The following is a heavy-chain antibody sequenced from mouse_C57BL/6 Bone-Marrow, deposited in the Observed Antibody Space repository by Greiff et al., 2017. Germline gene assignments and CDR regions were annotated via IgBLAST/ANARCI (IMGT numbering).Heavy chain of an antibody. V-gene: IGHV1-64*01. CDR1: GYTFTSYW. J-gene: IGHJ3*01. CDR2: IHPNSGST. CDR3: ASGGPSFAY. Sequence: QVQLQQPGAELVKPGASVKLSCKASGYTFTSYWMHWVKQRPGQGLEWIGMIHPNSGSTNYNEKLKSKATLTVDTSSSTAYMQLSSLTSEDSAVYYCASGGPSFAYWGQGTLVTVSA.